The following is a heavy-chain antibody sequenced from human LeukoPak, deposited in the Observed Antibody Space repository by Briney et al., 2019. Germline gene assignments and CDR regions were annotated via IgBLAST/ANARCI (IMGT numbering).Heavy chain of an antibody. Sequence: PSETLSLTCAVYGGTFSGYFWSGIRQPPGKGLEWIGEINHSGSTNYNPSLKSRVTISVDTSKNQFSLKLNSVTAADTAVYYCARGGIGDCSGGSCYSLDIKYYSYGMDVWGQGTTVTVS. CDR1: GGTFSGYF. CDR3: ARGGIGDCSGGSCYSLDIKYYSYGMDV. V-gene: IGHV4-34*01. D-gene: IGHD2-15*01. J-gene: IGHJ6*02. CDR2: INHSGST.